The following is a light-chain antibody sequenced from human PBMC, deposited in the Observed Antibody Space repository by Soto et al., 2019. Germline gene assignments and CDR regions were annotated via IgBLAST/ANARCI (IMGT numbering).Light chain of an antibody. V-gene: IGLV2-23*01. CDR2: EGS. J-gene: IGLJ1*01. CDR3: CSYAGSSTYV. CDR1: SSDVGSYNL. Sequence: QSALTQPASVSGSPGQSITISCTGTSSDVGSYNLVSWYQQHPGKAPKLMIYEGSKRPSGVSKRFSGSKSGNTASLTISGLQAEDEAAYYCCSYAGSSTYVSGTGTKVTVL.